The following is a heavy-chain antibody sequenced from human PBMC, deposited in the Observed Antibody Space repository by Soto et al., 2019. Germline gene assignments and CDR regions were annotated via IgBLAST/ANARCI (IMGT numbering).Heavy chain of an antibody. Sequence: SETLSLTCTVSGGSTRNYYWSWIRQPPGKGLEWIGYIYYSGSTNYNPSLKSRVTISVDTSKNQFSLKLSSVTAADTAVYYCARVGYYDILTGYFGFDYWGQGTLVTVSS. CDR2: IYYSGST. V-gene: IGHV4-59*01. CDR1: GGSTRNYY. D-gene: IGHD3-9*01. J-gene: IGHJ4*02. CDR3: ARVGYYDILTGYFGFDY.